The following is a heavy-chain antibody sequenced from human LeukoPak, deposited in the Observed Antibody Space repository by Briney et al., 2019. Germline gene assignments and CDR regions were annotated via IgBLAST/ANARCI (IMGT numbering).Heavy chain of an antibody. CDR3: AKGRSRFGELLRPPDY. J-gene: IGHJ4*02. V-gene: IGHV3-23*01. D-gene: IGHD3-10*01. Sequence: GGSLRLSCAASGFTFSSYAMSWVRQAPGKGLEWVSAISGSGGSTYYADSVKGRFTISRDNSKNTLYLQMNSLRAEDTAVYYCAKGRSRFGELLRPPDYWGQGTLVTVSS. CDR1: GFTFSSYA. CDR2: ISGSGGST.